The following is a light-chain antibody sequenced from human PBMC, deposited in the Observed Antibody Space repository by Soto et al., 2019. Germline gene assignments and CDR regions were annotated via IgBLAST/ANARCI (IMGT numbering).Light chain of an antibody. V-gene: IGLV2-23*02. J-gene: IGLJ2*01. CDR3: CSYAGTTTCV. CDR2: EVT. Sequence: QSVLTQPASVSGSPGQSITISCTGTSSDVGSHNFVSWYQQRPGKAPKLMIFEVTKRPSGVSSRFSASKSDNTASLTISGVQAEDEADYYCCSYAGTTTCVFGGGTKLTVL. CDR1: SSDVGSHNF.